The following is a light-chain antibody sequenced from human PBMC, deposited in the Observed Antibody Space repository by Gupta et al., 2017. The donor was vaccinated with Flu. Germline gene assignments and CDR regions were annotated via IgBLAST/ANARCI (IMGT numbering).Light chain of an antibody. CDR1: SSNIGTRT. V-gene: IGLV1-44*01. CDR2: GND. J-gene: IGLJ3*02. CDR3: ASGDDRRNGWV. Sequence: SVLTPPPSASGTPGPRVTISCSGSSSNIGTRTVNWYQQRPGTAPRLLIYGNDQRPSGVPERFSGSKYGTSAALAIGGLQAEEEADYYCASGDDRRNGWVFGGGTKLTVL.